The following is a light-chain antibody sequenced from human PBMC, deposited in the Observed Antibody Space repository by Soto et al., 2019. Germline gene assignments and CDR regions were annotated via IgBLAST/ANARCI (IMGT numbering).Light chain of an antibody. CDR1: QSISNH. V-gene: IGKV1-39*01. CDR2: AAS. Sequence: ASVEDRVIITCRASQSISNHLNWYQQKPGKAPKLLIFAASSLQSGVPSRFSGSRSGPDFTLTISSLQPEDFATYYCQQSYSSPPTFGQGTKVDIK. CDR3: QQSYSSPPT. J-gene: IGKJ1*01.